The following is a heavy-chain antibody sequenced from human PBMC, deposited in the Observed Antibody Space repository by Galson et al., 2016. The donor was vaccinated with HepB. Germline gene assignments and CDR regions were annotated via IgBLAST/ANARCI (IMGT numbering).Heavy chain of an antibody. CDR2: INPRGGST. Sequence: SVKVSCKASGYTFTSYYMHWVRQAPGQGLEWMGIINPRGGSTSYAQKFQGRVTMTRDTSTSTVYMELSSLRSEDTAVYYCARDYYHNSGYSANWFDPWGQGTLVTVSS. V-gene: IGHV1-46*01. D-gene: IGHD3-22*01. J-gene: IGHJ5*02. CDR3: ARDYYHNSGYSANWFDP. CDR1: GYTFTSYY.